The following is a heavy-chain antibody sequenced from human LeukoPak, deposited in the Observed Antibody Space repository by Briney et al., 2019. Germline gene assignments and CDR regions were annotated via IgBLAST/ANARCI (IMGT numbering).Heavy chain of an antibody. J-gene: IGHJ5*02. CDR3: ARGVVPDYNWFDP. CDR2: LSHSGST. Sequence: SETLSLTCTVSAGSISETNYFWAWIRQPPGKGLEWIGTLSHSGSTNYHPSLKSRVTVSVDPSKNQFSLKLYSVTAADTAVYYCARGVVPDYNWFDPWGQGTLVTVSS. V-gene: IGHV4-39*07. CDR1: AGSISETNYF. D-gene: IGHD2-2*01.